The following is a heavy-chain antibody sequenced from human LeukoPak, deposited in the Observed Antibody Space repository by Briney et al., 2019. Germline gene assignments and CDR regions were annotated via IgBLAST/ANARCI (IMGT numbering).Heavy chain of an antibody. CDR1: GYTFTSYD. CDR2: ISAYNGNT. V-gene: IGHV1-18*01. D-gene: IGHD4-17*01. J-gene: IGHJ4*02. Sequence: ASVKVSCKASGYTFTSYDINWVRQAPGQGLEWMGWISAYNGNTNYAQKLRGRVTMTTDTSTSTAYMELRSLRSDDTAVYYCAIPDYGDYGVAYWGQGTLVTVSS. CDR3: AIPDYGDYGVAY.